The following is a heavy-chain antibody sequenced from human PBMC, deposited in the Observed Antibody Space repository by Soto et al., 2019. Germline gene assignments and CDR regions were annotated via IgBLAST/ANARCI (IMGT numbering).Heavy chain of an antibody. Sequence: ASVKVSCKASGYIFSANYIHWVRQAPGQGLEWLGWINPHSGATNYAQKFLGRVTMSADTSASTAYMDLARLKSDDLAVYYCVSAHALVFSNWFDPRGRGTLVTVSS. J-gene: IGHJ5*02. CDR1: GYIFSANY. D-gene: IGHD3-3*01. CDR3: VSAHALVFSNWFDP. V-gene: IGHV1-2*02. CDR2: INPHSGAT.